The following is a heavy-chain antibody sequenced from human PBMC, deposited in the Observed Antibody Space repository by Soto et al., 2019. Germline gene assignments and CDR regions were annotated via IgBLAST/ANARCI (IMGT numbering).Heavy chain of an antibody. J-gene: IGHJ5*02. V-gene: IGHV4-59*08. CDR2: IDYSGST. Sequence: QVQLQESGPGLVKPSETLSLTCTVSGGSISSYYWSWIRQPQGKGLEWIWYIDYSGSTNYNPSLKSRDTISVDTSKKQFSMKLISVTAAAKAVYYCARSLTVDTAMVWFDPWGQGPLVTVSS. CDR1: GGSISSYY. D-gene: IGHD5-18*01. CDR3: ARSLTVDTAMVWFDP.